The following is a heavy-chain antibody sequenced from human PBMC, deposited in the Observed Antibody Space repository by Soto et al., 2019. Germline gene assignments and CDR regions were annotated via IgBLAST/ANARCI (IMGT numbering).Heavy chain of an antibody. J-gene: IGHJ4*02. CDR1: GGSISSYY. CDR3: ARGIAVAGYFDY. CDR2: IYYSGST. V-gene: IGHV4-59*01. Sequence: QVQLQESVPGLVKPSETLSITCTVSGGSISSYYWSWIRQPPGKGLEWIGYIYYSGSTNYHPSLKSRVTISVDTSKNQFSLKLSSVTAADTAVYYCARGIAVAGYFDYWGQGTLVTFSS. D-gene: IGHD6-19*01.